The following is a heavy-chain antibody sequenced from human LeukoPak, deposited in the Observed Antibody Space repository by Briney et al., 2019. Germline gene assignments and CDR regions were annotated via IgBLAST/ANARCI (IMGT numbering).Heavy chain of an antibody. CDR1: GGTFSSYA. CDR3: AGYCSSTSCGEIDI. V-gene: IGHV1-69*04. CDR2: IIPILGIA. D-gene: IGHD2-2*01. J-gene: IGHJ3*02. Sequence: ASVKVSCKASGGTFSSYAISWVRQAPGQGLEWMGRIIPILGIANYAQKFQGRVTITADKSTSTAYMELSSLRSEDTAVYYCAGYCSSTSCGEIDIWGQGTMVTVSS.